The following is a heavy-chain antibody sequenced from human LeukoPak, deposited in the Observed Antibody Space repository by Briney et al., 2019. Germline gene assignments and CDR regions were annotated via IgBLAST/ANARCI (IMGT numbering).Heavy chain of an antibody. Sequence: SAKVSCKASGFTFTSSAMQWVRQARGQRLEWIGWIVVGSGNTNYAQKFQERVTITRDMSTSTAYMELSSLRSEDTAVYYCAAARLMVRGVISSFPRGFGMDVWGQGTTVTVSS. CDR1: GFTFTSSA. D-gene: IGHD3-10*01. CDR2: IVVGSGNT. J-gene: IGHJ6*02. V-gene: IGHV1-58*02. CDR3: AAARLMVRGVISSFPRGFGMDV.